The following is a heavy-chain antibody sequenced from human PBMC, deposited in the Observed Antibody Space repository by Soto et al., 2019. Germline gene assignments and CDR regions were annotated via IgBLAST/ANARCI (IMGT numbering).Heavy chain of an antibody. D-gene: IGHD6-13*01. CDR3: ARGSAILFYYFDY. Sequence: KPSKAVSGTSIVSGGSSSRGDYYWSWLRQPPGKGLEWIGYIYYRAMPHYNPSLKSRVTISVDTSKNQFSLNMTSVTAADTAVYYCARGSAILFYYFDYWGQGTPVTVSS. CDR1: GGSSSRGDYY. J-gene: IGHJ4*02. V-gene: IGHV4-30-4*01. CDR2: IYYRAMP.